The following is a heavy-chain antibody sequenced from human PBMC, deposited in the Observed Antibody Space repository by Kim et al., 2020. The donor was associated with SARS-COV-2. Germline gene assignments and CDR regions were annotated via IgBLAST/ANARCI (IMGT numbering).Heavy chain of an antibody. J-gene: IGHJ5*02. D-gene: IGHD6-13*01. CDR3: AKAAAGFNWFDP. Sequence: ASVKVSCKASGYTFTSYYMHWVRQAPGQGLEWMGIINPSGGSTSYAQKFQGRVTMTRDTSTSTVYMELSSLRSEDTAVYYCAKAAAGFNWFDPWGQGTLVTVSS. CDR1: GYTFTSYY. V-gene: IGHV1-46*01. CDR2: INPSGGST.